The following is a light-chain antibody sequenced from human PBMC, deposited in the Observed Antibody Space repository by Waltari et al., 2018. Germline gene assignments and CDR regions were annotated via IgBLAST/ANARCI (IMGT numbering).Light chain of an antibody. CDR3: SSWDDSVIGPV. CDR2: SNN. CDR1: SSNIGSKT. V-gene: IGLV1-44*01. Sequence: QSVLTQPPSASGTPGQRVPISCSGSSSNIGSKTVHWYQQLPGTAPKLLIFSNNQRPSGVPDRFSGSKSGTSASLAISGLLSEDEADYYCSSWDDSVIGPVFGGGTKLTVL. J-gene: IGLJ2*01.